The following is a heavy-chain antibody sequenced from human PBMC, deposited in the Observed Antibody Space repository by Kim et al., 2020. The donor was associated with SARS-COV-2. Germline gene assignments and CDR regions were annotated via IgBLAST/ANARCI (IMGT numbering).Heavy chain of an antibody. J-gene: IGHJ4*01. Sequence: GGSLRLSCVGSGFTFRGYAMGWVRQAPGKGMEWVSTISGPGADTQSAGVVRGRFTISRDNSKNTPFLQTSGLRAEDTAIYYCGKGSDFWEGYHLFDFWG. V-gene: IGHV3-23*01. CDR3: GKGSDFWEGYHLFDF. D-gene: IGHD3-16*02. CDR1: GFTFRGYA. CDR2: ISGPGADT.